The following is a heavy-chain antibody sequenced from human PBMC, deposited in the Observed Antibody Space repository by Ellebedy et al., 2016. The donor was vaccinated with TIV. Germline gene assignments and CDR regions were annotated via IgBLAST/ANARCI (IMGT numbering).Heavy chain of an antibody. Sequence: PGGSLRLSCAASEFTFSTYHMHWVRQAPGKGLEWVAVIWYDGTAKFYAESVKGRFTISRDNSQNTLYLEMNSLRADDTALYDCARELGGSGGSDFDYWGQGTLVTVSS. D-gene: IGHD2-15*01. CDR3: ARELGGSGGSDFDY. V-gene: IGHV3-33*01. J-gene: IGHJ4*02. CDR2: IWYDGTAK. CDR1: EFTFSTYH.